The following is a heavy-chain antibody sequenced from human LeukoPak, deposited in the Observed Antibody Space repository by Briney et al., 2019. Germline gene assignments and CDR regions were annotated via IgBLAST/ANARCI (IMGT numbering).Heavy chain of an antibody. Sequence: GGSLRLSCAASGFTFSSYDMHWVRQATGKGLEWVSAIGTAGDTYYPGSVKGRFTISRDNAKNSLYLQMNSLRAEDTAVYYCAREGTYYYDSGGFYLDYWGQGTLVTVSS. D-gene: IGHD3-22*01. CDR1: GFTFSSYD. V-gene: IGHV3-13*01. CDR3: AREGTYYYDSGGFYLDY. J-gene: IGHJ4*02. CDR2: IGTAGDT.